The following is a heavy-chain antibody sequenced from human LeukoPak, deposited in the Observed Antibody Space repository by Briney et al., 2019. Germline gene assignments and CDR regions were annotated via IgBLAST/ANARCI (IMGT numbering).Heavy chain of an antibody. CDR3: ARAGGSGSYYRRNWFDP. CDR2: ISAHNGNT. V-gene: IGHV1-18*01. Sequence: GASVKVSCKASGYIFTSYGIIWVRQAPGQGLQWMGWISAHNGNTNYAQKLQGRVTMTRDTSISTAYMELSRLRSDDTAVYYCARAGGSGSYYRRNWFDPWGQGTLVTVSS. J-gene: IGHJ5*02. D-gene: IGHD3-10*01. CDR1: GYIFTSYG.